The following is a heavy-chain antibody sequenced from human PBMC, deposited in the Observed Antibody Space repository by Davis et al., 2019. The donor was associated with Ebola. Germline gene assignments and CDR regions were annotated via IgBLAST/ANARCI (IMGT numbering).Heavy chain of an antibody. V-gene: IGHV4-34*01. CDR3: ARGRFLEWAIDY. J-gene: IGHJ4*02. D-gene: IGHD3-3*01. Sequence: MPGGSLRLSCAVYGGSFSDYYWSWIRQPPGKGLEWIGEINDSGNTNYNPSLKSRVTISVDTSKNQFSQKLSSVTAADTAVYYCARGRFLEWAIDYWGQGTLVTVSS. CDR1: GGSFSDYY. CDR2: INDSGNT.